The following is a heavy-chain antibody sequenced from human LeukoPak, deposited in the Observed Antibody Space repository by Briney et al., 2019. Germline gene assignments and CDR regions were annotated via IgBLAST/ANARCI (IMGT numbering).Heavy chain of an antibody. J-gene: IGHJ5*02. CDR1: GFTFSAYN. V-gene: IGHV3-21*01. D-gene: IGHD3-10*01. Sequence: GGSLRLSCVTSGFTFSAYNMNWVRQAPGKGLEWVSCISSSSNYIYYADSVKGRFTISRDNAKNSLYLQMNSLRAEDTAVYYCARGVPPCFDPWGQGTLVTVSS. CDR2: ISSSSNYI. CDR3: ARGVPPCFDP.